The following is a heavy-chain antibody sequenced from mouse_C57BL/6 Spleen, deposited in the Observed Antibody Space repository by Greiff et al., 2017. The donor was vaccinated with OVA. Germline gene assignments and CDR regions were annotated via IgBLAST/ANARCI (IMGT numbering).Heavy chain of an antibody. D-gene: IGHD2-2*01. CDR1: GYSFTDYN. J-gene: IGHJ4*01. Sequence: VQLQQSGPELVKPGASVKISCKASGYSFTDYNMNWVKQSNGKSLEWIGVINPNYGTTSYNQKFKGKATLTVDQSSSTAYMQLNSLTSEDFAVYYCARGGGSTMVTTLAMDYWGQGTSVTVSS. CDR2: INPNYGTT. V-gene: IGHV1-39*01. CDR3: ARGGGSTMVTTLAMDY.